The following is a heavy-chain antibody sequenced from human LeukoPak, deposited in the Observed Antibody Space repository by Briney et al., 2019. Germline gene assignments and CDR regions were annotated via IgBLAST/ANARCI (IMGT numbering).Heavy chain of an antibody. CDR3: VIDLGDYNDF. CDR2: IWYDGSNK. V-gene: IGHV3-33*03. Sequence: GGSLRLSCAASGFIFSSYGMHWVRQAPGKGLEWVAVIWYDGSNKYYADSVKGRFTISRDNAKNTLYLQMSSLRADDTAVYYCVIDLGDYNDFWGQGTLVSVSS. D-gene: IGHD2-15*01. J-gene: IGHJ4*02. CDR1: GFIFSSYG.